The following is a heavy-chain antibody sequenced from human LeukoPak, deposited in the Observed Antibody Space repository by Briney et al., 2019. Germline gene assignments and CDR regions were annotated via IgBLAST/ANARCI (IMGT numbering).Heavy chain of an antibody. D-gene: IGHD4-17*01. J-gene: IGHJ3*02. CDR2: INPNSGGT. CDR3: ARVFVYGDYYDAFDI. Sequence: ASVKVSCKASGYTFTGYYMHWVRQAPGQGLEWMGWINPNSGGTNYAQKFQGRVTMTRDTSISTVYMELSRLRSDDTAVYYCARVFVYGDYYDAFDICGQGTMVTVSS. V-gene: IGHV1-2*02. CDR1: GYTFTGYY.